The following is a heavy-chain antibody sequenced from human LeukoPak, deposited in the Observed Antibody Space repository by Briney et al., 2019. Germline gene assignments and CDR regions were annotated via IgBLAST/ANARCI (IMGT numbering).Heavy chain of an antibody. CDR1: GITVGSNY. J-gene: IGHJ4*02. D-gene: IGHD5-18*01. Sequence: GGSLRLSCAASGITVGSNYMNWVRQAPGEGLEWVSVIYTGGRTYYADSVKGRFTISRDNSKNTLYLQMNSLRAEDTAVYYWARGLVGGGYSNAFDYWGQGNLVTVST. V-gene: IGHV3-66*01. CDR3: ARGLVGGGYSNAFDY. CDR2: IYTGGRT.